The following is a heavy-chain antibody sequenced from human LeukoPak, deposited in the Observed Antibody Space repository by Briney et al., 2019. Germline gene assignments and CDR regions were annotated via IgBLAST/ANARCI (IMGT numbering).Heavy chain of an antibody. CDR3: ARHVYSSSWYRWFDP. CDR2: IYCSGST. J-gene: IGHJ5*02. Sequence: PSETLSLTCTVSGGSISSSSYYWGRIRQPPGKGLEWIGNIYCSGSTYYNPSLKSRVTISVDTSKNQFSLKLSSVTAPDTAVYYCARHVYSSSWYRWFDPWGQGTLVTVSS. D-gene: IGHD6-13*01. V-gene: IGHV4-39*01. CDR1: GGSISSSSYY.